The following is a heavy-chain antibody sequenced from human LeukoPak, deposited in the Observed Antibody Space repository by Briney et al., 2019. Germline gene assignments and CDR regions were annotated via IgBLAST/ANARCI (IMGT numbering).Heavy chain of an antibody. V-gene: IGHV3-23*01. CDR2: ISGSGGST. Sequence: GSLRPSCAASGFTFSSYAMSWVRQAPGKGLEWVSAISGSGGSTYYADSVKGRFTISRDNSKNTLYLQMNSLRAEDTAVYYCAKDPLPRYCTNGVCANYFDYWGQGTPVTVSS. J-gene: IGHJ4*02. CDR3: AKDPLPRYCTNGVCANYFDY. D-gene: IGHD2-8*01. CDR1: GFTFSSYA.